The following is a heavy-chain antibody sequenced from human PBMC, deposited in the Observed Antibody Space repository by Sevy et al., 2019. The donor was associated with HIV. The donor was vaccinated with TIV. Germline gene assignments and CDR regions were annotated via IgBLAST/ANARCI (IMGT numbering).Heavy chain of an antibody. Sequence: SETLSLTCTVSGGSISSYYWSWIRQPPGRGLEYIGYIYYTGSTNYNPSLKSRVTISVDTSKNQFSLNLKFVTAADTAVYYCARAPPVRSGDDSLNWFAPWGQGTLVTVSS. CDR2: IYYTGST. CDR1: GGSISSYY. D-gene: IGHD5-12*01. CDR3: ARAPPVRSGDDSLNWFAP. V-gene: IGHV4-59*01. J-gene: IGHJ5*02.